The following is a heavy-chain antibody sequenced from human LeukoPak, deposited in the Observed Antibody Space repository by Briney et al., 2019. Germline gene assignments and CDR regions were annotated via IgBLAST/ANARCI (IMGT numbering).Heavy chain of an antibody. Sequence: ASVKVSCKASGYTFTAYYMHWVRQAPGQGLEWMGWLNPNSGGTNYAQKFQGRVTLTRDTSITTAYMELSSLRSEDTAVYYCARGFCSGGSCYSYDYWGQGTLVTVSS. CDR2: LNPNSGGT. D-gene: IGHD2-15*01. V-gene: IGHV1-2*02. CDR3: ARGFCSGGSCYSYDY. CDR1: GYTFTAYY. J-gene: IGHJ4*02.